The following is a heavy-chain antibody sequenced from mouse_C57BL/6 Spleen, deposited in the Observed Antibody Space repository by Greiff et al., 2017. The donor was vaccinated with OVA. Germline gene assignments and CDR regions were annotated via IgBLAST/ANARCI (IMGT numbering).Heavy chain of an antibody. CDR2: IYPGDGDT. D-gene: IGHD1-1*01. Sequence: VQGVESGPELVKPGASVKISCKASGYAFSSSWMNWVKQRPGKGLEWIGRIYPGDGDTNYNGKFKGKATLTADKSSSTAYMQLSSLTSEDSAVYFCARSGITTVVAGSYFDYWGQGTTLTVSS. V-gene: IGHV1-82*01. CDR3: ARSGITTVVAGSYFDY. J-gene: IGHJ2*01. CDR1: GYAFSSSW.